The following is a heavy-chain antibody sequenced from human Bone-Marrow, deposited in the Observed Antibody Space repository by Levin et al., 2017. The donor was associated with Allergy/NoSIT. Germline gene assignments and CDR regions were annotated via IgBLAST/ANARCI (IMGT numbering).Heavy chain of an antibody. CDR2: INEDGSTI. D-gene: IGHD6-25*01. CDR1: GFSVSRYW. V-gene: IGHV3-74*01. Sequence: PGGSLRLSCAASGFSVSRYWMHWVRQAPGKGLAWVSRINEDGSTINYADSVEGRFTISRDSAKNTLYLQMNSLRVEDTAVYYCTRGSTSGKEAPSDFWGQGTLVTVSS. J-gene: IGHJ4*02. CDR3: TRGSTSGKEAPSDF.